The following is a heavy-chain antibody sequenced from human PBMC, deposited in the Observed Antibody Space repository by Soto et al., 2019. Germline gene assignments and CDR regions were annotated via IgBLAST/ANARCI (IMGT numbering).Heavy chain of an antibody. CDR3: TTIPLGYCSGGSCYDYYYYYGMDV. CDR2: IKSKTDGGTT. V-gene: IGHV3-15*01. D-gene: IGHD2-15*01. Sequence: GGSLRLSCAASGFTFSNAWMSWVRQAPGKGLEWVGRIKSKTDGGTTDHAAPVKGRFTISRDDSKNTLYLQMNSLKTEDTAVYYCTTIPLGYCSGGSCYDYYYYYGMDVWGQGTTVTVSS. J-gene: IGHJ6*02. CDR1: GFTFSNAW.